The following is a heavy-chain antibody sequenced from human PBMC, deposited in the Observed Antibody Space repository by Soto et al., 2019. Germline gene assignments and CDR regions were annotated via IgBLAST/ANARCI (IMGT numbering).Heavy chain of an antibody. V-gene: IGHV1-69*02. CDR2: IIPILGIA. CDR3: ARGLTVRGVTDY. Sequence: QVQLVQSGAEVKKPRSSVKVSCKASGGAFSSYTISWVRQAPGQGLEWMGRIIPILGIANYAQKFQGRVTITADKSTSTAYMELSSLSSEDTAVYYCARGLTVRGVTDYWGQGTLVTVSS. CDR1: GGAFSSYT. J-gene: IGHJ4*02. D-gene: IGHD3-10*01.